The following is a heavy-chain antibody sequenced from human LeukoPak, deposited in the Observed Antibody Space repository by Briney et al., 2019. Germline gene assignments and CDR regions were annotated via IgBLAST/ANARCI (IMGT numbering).Heavy chain of an antibody. J-gene: IGHJ1*01. D-gene: IGHD6-13*01. CDR1: GASINNNF. CDR3: ARGLYSSSWYFQH. CDR2: IYHTGST. V-gene: IGHV4-59*01. Sequence: SETLSLTCTVSGASINNNFWTWIRQPPGKGLEWIGYIYHTGSTNYNPSLKSRVTISVDTSKNQFSLKLSSVTAADTAVYYCARGLYSSSWYFQHWGQGTLVTVSS.